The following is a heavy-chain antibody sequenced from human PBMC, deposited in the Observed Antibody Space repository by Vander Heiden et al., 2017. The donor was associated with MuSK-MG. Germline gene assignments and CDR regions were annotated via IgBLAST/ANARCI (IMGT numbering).Heavy chain of an antibody. V-gene: IGHV5-51*01. CDR3: ARLVFHGSGNYIDF. D-gene: IGHD3-10*01. CDR1: GYNFGNHW. Sequence: EVQLVQSEAEVKKPGESLKISCRGSGYNFGNHWIAWVRQMPGRGLEWMGIIYPADSDTRYSPPFQGQVTISVDKSIGAAFLQWSSLKASDTAMYYCARLVFHGSGNYIDFWGQGTQVTVSS. CDR2: IYPADSDT. J-gene: IGHJ4*02.